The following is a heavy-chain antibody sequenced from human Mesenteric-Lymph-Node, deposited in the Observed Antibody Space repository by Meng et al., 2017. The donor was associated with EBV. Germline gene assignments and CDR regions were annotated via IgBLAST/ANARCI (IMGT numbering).Heavy chain of an antibody. D-gene: IGHD6-6*01. CDR2: INHSGST. CDR1: GGSVSSVSYY. J-gene: IGHJ4*02. V-gene: IGHV4-61*01. Sequence: QVQLQESGPGLVKPSETLSLTCTVSGGSVSSVSYYWNWIRQPPGKGLEWIGEINHSGSTNYNPSLKSRVTISVDTSKNQFSLKLSSVTAADTAVYYCARGPYSSYDYWGQGTLVTVSS. CDR3: ARGPYSSYDY.